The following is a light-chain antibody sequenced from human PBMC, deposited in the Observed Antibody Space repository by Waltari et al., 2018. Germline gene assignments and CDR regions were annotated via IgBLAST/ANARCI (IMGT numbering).Light chain of an antibody. J-gene: IGKJ2*01. V-gene: IGKV2-28*01. Sequence: DIVMTQSPLSLPVTPGEPASISCRSSQSLVFSDGNNYLDWYQQKPGQSPQLLVYEVSKRATGVPDRFSGSGSCTDFTLKISRVEAEDVGVYYCMQALQAPYTFGQGTKLEIK. CDR3: MQALQAPYT. CDR2: EVS. CDR1: QSLVFSDGNNY.